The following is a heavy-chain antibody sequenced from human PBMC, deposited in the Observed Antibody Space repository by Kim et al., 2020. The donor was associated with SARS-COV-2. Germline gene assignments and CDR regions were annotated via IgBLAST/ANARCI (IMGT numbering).Heavy chain of an antibody. J-gene: IGHJ3*02. Sequence: SETLSLTCTVSGGSISSGGYYWSWIRQHPGKGLEWIGYIYYSGSTYYNPSLKSRVTISVDTSKNQFSLKLSSVTAADTAVYYCARDTQGLGCCAFDIWGQGTMVTVSS. V-gene: IGHV4-31*03. CDR1: GGSISSGGYY. CDR3: ARDTQGLGCCAFDI. CDR2: IYYSGST. D-gene: IGHD2-15*01.